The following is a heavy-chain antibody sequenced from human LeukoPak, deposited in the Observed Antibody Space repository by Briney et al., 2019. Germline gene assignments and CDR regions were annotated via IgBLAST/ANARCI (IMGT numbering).Heavy chain of an antibody. V-gene: IGHV3-74*01. D-gene: IGHD2-15*01. CDR3: SRISCSGGSCYFDY. CDR1: GFTFSGYW. Sequence: QPGGSLRLSCAASGFTFSGYWMHWVRQAPGKGLVWVSRIKSDGSYTTYADSVKGRFTISRDNAKNTLYPQMNSLGAEDTAVYYCSRISCSGGSCYFDYWGQGTLVTVSS. CDR2: IKSDGSYT. J-gene: IGHJ4*02.